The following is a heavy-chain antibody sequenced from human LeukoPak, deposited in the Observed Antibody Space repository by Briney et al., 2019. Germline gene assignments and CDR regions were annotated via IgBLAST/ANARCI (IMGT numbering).Heavy chain of an antibody. CDR3: AGSDYYDSSGYYPWD. CDR1: GGSISSYY. CDR2: IYYSGST. D-gene: IGHD3-22*01. Sequence: KTSETLSLTCTVSGGSISSYYWSWIRQPPGKGLESIGYIYYSGSTNYNPSLKSRVTISVDTSKNQFSLKLSSVTAADTAVYYCAGSDYYDSSGYYPWDWGQGTLVTVSS. J-gene: IGHJ4*02. V-gene: IGHV4-59*01.